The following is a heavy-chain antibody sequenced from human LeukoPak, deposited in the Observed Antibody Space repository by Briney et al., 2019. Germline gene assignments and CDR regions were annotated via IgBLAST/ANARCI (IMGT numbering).Heavy chain of an antibody. Sequence: GWSLILSCGASGFTFSSYAMRWVRQAPGKGLEWGAVISYDGSNKYYADSVKVRFTISRDNSKTTLYLQMNSLRAEDTAVYYCASQYCSSTSCYEEPFDYWGQGTLVTVSS. CDR3: ASQYCSSTSCYEEPFDY. CDR2: ISYDGSNK. CDR1: GFTFSSYA. D-gene: IGHD2-2*01. J-gene: IGHJ4*02. V-gene: IGHV3-30*01.